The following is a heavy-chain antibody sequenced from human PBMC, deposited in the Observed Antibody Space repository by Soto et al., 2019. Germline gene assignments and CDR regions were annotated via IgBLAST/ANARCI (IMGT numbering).Heavy chain of an antibody. CDR2: IIPIFGTA. J-gene: IGHJ6*02. D-gene: IGHD2-2*01. V-gene: IGHV1-69*06. Sequence: QVQLVQSGAEVKKPGSSVKVSCKASGGTFSSYAISWVRQAPGQGLEWMGGIIPIFGTANYAQKFQGRVTITADKATSTAYMELSSLRSDDTAVYYCARDVCSSTSCLYYYYGMDVWGQGTTVTVSS. CDR3: ARDVCSSTSCLYYYYGMDV. CDR1: GGTFSSYA.